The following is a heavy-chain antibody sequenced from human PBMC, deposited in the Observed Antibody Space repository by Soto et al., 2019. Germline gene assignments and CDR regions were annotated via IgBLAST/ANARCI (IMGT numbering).Heavy chain of an antibody. CDR1: VGSISSYY. V-gene: IGHV4-59*01. CDR3: ARDRGAAAGTGHWFDP. D-gene: IGHD6-13*01. Sequence: PSETLSLTCTVSVGSISSYYWSWIRQPPGKGLEWIGYIYYSGSTNYNPSLKSRVTISVDTSKNQFSLKLSSVTAADTAVYYCARDRGAAAGTGHWFDPWGQGTLVTVSS. CDR2: IYYSGST. J-gene: IGHJ5*02.